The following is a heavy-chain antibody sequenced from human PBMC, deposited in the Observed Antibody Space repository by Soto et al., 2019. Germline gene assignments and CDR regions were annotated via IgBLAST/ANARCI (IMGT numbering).Heavy chain of an antibody. D-gene: IGHD3-22*01. J-gene: IGHJ5*02. CDR1: GYSICSGYY. Sequence: SETLFLTCDMSGYSICSGYYWGWLRQPPGKGLEWIGGIYHGGSTYYNPSLNSRVTLSIDMTNIHASLILNSVTAADTAVYYCARVGPLVPYYYDSSPYTFENWFDPWDQGTLVTVSS. CDR2: IYHGGST. V-gene: IGHV4-38-2*01. CDR3: ARVGPLVPYYYDSSPYTFENWFDP.